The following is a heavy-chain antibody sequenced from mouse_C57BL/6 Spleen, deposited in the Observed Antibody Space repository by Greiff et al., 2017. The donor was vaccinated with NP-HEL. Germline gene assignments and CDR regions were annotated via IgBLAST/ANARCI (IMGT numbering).Heavy chain of an antibody. D-gene: IGHD2-3*01. CDR3: AREGDGLAWFAY. Sequence: VQLQQSGPELVKPGASVKISCKASGYTFTDYYMNWVKQSHGKSLEWIGDINPNNGGTSYNQKFKGKATLTVDKSSSTAYMELRSLTSEDSAVYYCAREGDGLAWFAYWGQGTLVTVSA. CDR1: GYTFTDYY. CDR2: INPNNGGT. V-gene: IGHV1-26*01. J-gene: IGHJ3*01.